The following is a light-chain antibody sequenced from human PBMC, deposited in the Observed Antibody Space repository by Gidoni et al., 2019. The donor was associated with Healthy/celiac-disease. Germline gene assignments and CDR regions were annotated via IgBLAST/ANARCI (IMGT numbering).Light chain of an antibody. J-gene: IGKJ1*01. V-gene: IGKV1-39*01. CDR3: QQSQGTPWT. Sequence: DVQMTQSPSSLSATVGDRVTITCRASQSLDRFLNWYQQIPGKAPKLLIYAASTLQSGVPSRFSGSGSGTQFPLTITSLHPEDSATYFCQQSQGTPWTFGQGTKVEVK. CDR1: QSLDRF. CDR2: AAS.